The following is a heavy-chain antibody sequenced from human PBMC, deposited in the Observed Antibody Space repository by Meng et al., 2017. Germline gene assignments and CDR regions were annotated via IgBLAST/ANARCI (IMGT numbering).Heavy chain of an antibody. CDR2: INHSGST. J-gene: IGHJ4*02. V-gene: IGHV4-34*01. D-gene: IGHD5-18*01. Sequence: QVQHQEGGAGLLKPSESLSLTCAVYGGSFIDYYWSWIRQPPGKGLEWIGEINHSGSTNYNPSLKSRVTISVDTSKNQFSLKLSSVTAADTAVYYCASSGYSYGYRFDYWGQGTLVTVSS. CDR3: ASSGYSYGYRFDY. CDR1: GGSFIDYY.